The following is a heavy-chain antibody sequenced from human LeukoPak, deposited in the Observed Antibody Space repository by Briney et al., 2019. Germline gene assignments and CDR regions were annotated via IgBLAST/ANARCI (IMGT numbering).Heavy chain of an antibody. J-gene: IGHJ4*02. CDR3: ARDPPPDYYGSGSYYFDY. CDR2: ISAYNGNT. Sequence: ASVKVSCKASGGTFSGYAISWVRQAPGQGLEWMGWISAYNGNTNYAQKLQGRVTMTTDTSTSTAYMELRSLRSDDTAVYYCARDPPPDYYGSGSYYFDYWGQGTLVTVSS. V-gene: IGHV1-18*01. D-gene: IGHD3-10*01. CDR1: GGTFSGYA.